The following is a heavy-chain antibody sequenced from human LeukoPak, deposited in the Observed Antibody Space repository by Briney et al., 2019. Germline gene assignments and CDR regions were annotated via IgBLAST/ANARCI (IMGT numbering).Heavy chain of an antibody. CDR1: GYTFTDYY. D-gene: IGHD3-9*01. J-gene: IGHJ4*02. V-gene: IGHV1-2*02. CDR3: ARRSDWYYFDY. CDR2: INPNSGDT. Sequence: ASVKVSCKASGYTFTDYYIYWVRQAPGQGLEWMGWINPNSGDTGYAQKFQGRVTITRDTSVSTVYMELSRLRSDDTAIYYCARRSDWYYFDYWGQGTLVTLSS.